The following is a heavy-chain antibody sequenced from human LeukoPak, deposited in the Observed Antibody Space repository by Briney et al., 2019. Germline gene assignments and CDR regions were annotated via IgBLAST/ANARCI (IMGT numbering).Heavy chain of an antibody. D-gene: IGHD3-22*01. CDR2: IIPIFGTA. V-gene: IGHV1-69*06. J-gene: IGHJ1*01. Sequence: SVKVSCKASGGTFSSYAISWVRQAPGQGLEWMGGIIPIFGTANYAQKFQGRVTITADKSTSTAYMELSSLRSEDTAVYYCARAPYYYDSSGYGYFQHWGQGTLVTVSS. CDR3: ARAPYYYDSSGYGYFQH. CDR1: GGTFSSYA.